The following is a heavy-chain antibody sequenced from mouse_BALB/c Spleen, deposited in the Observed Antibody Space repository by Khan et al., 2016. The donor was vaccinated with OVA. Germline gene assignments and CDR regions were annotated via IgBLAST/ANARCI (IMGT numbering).Heavy chain of an antibody. Sequence: EVELVESGGDLVKPGGSLKLSCAASGFTFSTFGMSWVRQTPDKKLEWVATISTGGSYTYYPDIVKGRFIIARDNAKNTLDLQMSSLKSEATAIDYCTRLAYYYDSEGFAYWGQGTLVNVSA. D-gene: IGHD1-1*01. J-gene: IGHJ3*01. CDR2: ISTGGSYT. CDR1: GFTFSTFG. V-gene: IGHV5-6*01. CDR3: TRLAYYYDSEGFAY.